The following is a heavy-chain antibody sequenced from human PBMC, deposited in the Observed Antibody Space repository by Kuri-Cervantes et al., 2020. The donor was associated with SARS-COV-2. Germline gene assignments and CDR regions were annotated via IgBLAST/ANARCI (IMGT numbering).Heavy chain of an antibody. CDR2: IYPGDSDT. CDR1: GYSFTSYW. V-gene: IGHV5-51*01. J-gene: IGHJ5*02. CDR3: ASGIAAAGTFNWFDP. Sequence: KVSCKGSGYSFTSYWIGWVRQMPGKGLEWMGIIYPGDSDTRYSPSFQGQVTISADKSISTAYLQWSSLKASDTAMYYCASGIAAAGTFNWFDPWGQGTLVTSPQ. D-gene: IGHD6-13*01.